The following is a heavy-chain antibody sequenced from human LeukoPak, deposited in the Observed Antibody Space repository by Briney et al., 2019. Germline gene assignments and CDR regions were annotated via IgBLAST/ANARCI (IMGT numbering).Heavy chain of an antibody. V-gene: IGHV3-53*01. D-gene: IGHD6-13*01. J-gene: IGHJ4*02. CDR3: AREAGYSTSWYAYYFDY. Sequence: GGSLRLSCAASEFSVSHNYMSWVRQAPGKGLEWVSVIHSDGTTHYADSVKGRFTISRDNSKNTLYLQMNSLRVEDTAMYYCAREAGYSTSWYAYYFDYWGQGTLVTVAS. CDR2: IHSDGTT. CDR1: EFSVSHNY.